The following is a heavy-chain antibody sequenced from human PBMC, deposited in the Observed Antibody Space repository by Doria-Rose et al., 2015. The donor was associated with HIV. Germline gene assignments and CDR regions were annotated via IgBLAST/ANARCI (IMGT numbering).Heavy chain of an antibody. CDR1: GYTFTNYD. D-gene: IGHD4-17*01. CDR2: MNPNSTNT. Sequence: NPGASVKVSCKASGYTFTNYDVTWARPATGHGLEWMGWMNPNSTNTGYAQKFQGRVAMTRDTSISTAYMELSSLTSEDTAVYYCARGGTRWPFDYWGQGTLVTVSS. CDR3: ARGGTRWPFDY. J-gene: IGHJ4*02. V-gene: IGHV1-8*02.